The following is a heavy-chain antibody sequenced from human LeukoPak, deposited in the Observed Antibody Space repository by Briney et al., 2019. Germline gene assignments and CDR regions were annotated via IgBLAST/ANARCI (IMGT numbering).Heavy chain of an antibody. CDR3: AAELEMATNAFDI. D-gene: IGHD5-24*01. CDR1: GFTFTSSV. J-gene: IGHJ3*02. Sequence: SVKVSCKASGFTFTSSVLHWVRQARGQRLEWIGWIVVGIDNTNYAQKFQERVTITRDKSTGTAYMELSSLRSEDTAVYYCAAELEMATNAFDIWGQGTTVTVSS. V-gene: IGHV1-58*01. CDR2: IVVGIDNT.